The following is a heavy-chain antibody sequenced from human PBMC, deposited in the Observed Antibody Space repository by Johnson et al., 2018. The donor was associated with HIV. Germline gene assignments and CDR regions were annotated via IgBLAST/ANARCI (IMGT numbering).Heavy chain of an antibody. CDR2: ISYDGSNK. V-gene: IGHV3-30-3*02. CDR3: AKTRTTVTTIYAFDI. J-gene: IGHJ3*02. CDR1: GFTFSSYA. Sequence: QVQLVESGGGVVRPGGSLRLSCAASGFTFSSYAMHWVRQAPGKGLEWVAVISYDGSNKHFADSVKGRFTISRDNSKNTLYLQMNSLRAEDTAVYYCAKTRTTVTTIYAFDIWGQGTMVTVSS. D-gene: IGHD4-17*01.